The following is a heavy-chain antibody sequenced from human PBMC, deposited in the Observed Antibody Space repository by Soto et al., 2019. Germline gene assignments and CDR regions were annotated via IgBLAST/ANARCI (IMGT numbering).Heavy chain of an antibody. Sequence: QVQLVQSGAEVKQPGSSVKVSCTASGVTFSSYSINWVRQAPGQGLKWMGEIIPIFGTANYAQKFQGRVTITADESTSTVYMELSSLRSEYTAVYYCARDGGRHSGGIDYWGQGTLVTVSS. CDR2: IIPIFGTA. J-gene: IGHJ4*02. D-gene: IGHD1-26*01. CDR3: ARDGGRHSGGIDY. CDR1: GVTFSSYS. V-gene: IGHV1-69*01.